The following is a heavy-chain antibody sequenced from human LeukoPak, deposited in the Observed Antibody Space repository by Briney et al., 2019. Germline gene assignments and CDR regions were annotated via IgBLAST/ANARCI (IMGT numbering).Heavy chain of an antibody. V-gene: IGHV4-59*01. J-gene: IGHJ4*02. CDR3: ARYSSGAYYFDY. D-gene: IGHD2-15*01. CDR1: GGSINSYY. CDR2: IYYTGNT. Sequence: SETLSLTCTVSGGSINSYYWSWIRQPPGKGLEWIGHIYYTGNTYYNPSLKSRVTISVDTSKNQFSLKLSSVTAADTAVYYCARYSSGAYYFDYWGQGTLLTVSS.